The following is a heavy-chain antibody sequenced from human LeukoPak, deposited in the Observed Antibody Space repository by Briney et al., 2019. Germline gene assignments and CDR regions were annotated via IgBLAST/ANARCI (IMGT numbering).Heavy chain of an antibody. CDR2: ISYDGSNK. J-gene: IGHJ4*02. CDR3: AKAPVRYRSGGSCYSADY. V-gene: IGHV3-30*18. D-gene: IGHD2-15*01. Sequence: GRSLRLSCAASGFTFSSYGMHWVRQAPGKGLEWVAGISYDGSNKYYADSVKGRFTISRNNSKNTLYLQMNSLRAEDTAVYYCAKAPVRYRSGGSCYSADYWGQGTLVTVSS. CDR1: GFTFSSYG.